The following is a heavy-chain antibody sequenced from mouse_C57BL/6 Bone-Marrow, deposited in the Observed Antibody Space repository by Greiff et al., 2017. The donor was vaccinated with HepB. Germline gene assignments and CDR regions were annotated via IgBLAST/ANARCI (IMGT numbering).Heavy chain of an antibody. CDR3: TRDGSEAWFAY. Sequence: QVQLKQSGAELVRPGASVTLSCKASGYTFTDYEMHWVKQTPVHGLEWIGAIDPETGGTAYNQKFKGKAILTADKSSSTAYMELRSLTSEDSAVYYCTRDGSEAWFAYWGQGTLVTVSA. V-gene: IGHV1-15*01. D-gene: IGHD1-1*01. CDR2: IDPETGGT. J-gene: IGHJ3*01. CDR1: GYTFTDYE.